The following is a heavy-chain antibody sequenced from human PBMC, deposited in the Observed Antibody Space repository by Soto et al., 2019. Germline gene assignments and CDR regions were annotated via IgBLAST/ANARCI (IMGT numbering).Heavy chain of an antibody. J-gene: IGHJ3*02. D-gene: IGHD3-22*01. V-gene: IGHV5-51*07. CDR1: GDTFTSCW. Sequence: PGASLKISCKASGDTFTSCWIAWVHQMSGKGLEWMGISYPRDSETRYSPSSQGQVTISADKSIKTGYLQWSSLKASDTAMYYCARLTYYYDRSGHYTDQHDAFDIWGQGTMVTVSS. CDR2: SYPRDSET. CDR3: ARLTYYYDRSGHYTDQHDAFDI.